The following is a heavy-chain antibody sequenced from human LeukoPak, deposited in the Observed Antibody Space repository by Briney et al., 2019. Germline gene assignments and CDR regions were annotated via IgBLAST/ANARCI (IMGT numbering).Heavy chain of an antibody. CDR2: ISGSGGST. CDR3: AKKASRSSTTCLDY. J-gene: IGHJ4*02. V-gene: IGHV3-23*01. CDR1: GFTFSSYA. Sequence: PRGSLRLSCAASGFTFSSYAMSWVRQAPGKGLEWVSAISGSGGSTYYADSVKGRFTISRDNSKNTLYLQMNSLRAEDTAVYYCAKKASRSSTTCLDYWGQGTLVTVSS. D-gene: IGHD2-2*01.